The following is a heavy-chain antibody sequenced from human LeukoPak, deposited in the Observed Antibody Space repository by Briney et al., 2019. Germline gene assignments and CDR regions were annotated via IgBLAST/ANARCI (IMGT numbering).Heavy chain of an antibody. CDR2: IKSKTDGGTT. CDR1: GFTFSNTW. CDR3: TTGSSSIVGAISPV. V-gene: IGHV3-15*01. D-gene: IGHD1-26*01. J-gene: IGHJ4*02. Sequence: PGGSLRLSCAASGFTFSNTWMSWVRQAPGKGLEWVGRIKSKTDGGTTDYAAPVKGRFTISRDDSKNTLYLQMNSLKTEDTAVYYCTTGSSSIVGAISPVWGQGTLVTVSS.